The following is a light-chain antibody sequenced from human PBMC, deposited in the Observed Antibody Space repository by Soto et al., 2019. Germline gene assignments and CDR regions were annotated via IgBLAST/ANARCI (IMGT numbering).Light chain of an antibody. V-gene: IGKV3-11*01. CDR2: DAS. CDR3: QQRSHWPT. J-gene: IGKJ1*01. Sequence: EIVLTQSPATLSFSPGERATLSCRASQSVSSHLAWYQQKPGQSPRLLIYDASNRATGIPARFSGSGSGTDFTLTISSLEPEDFAFYFCQQRSHWPTFGQGTKVDIK. CDR1: QSVSSH.